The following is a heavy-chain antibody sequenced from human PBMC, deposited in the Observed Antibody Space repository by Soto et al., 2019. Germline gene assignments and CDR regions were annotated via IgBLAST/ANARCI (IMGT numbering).Heavy chain of an antibody. J-gene: IGHJ4*02. CDR3: ARDLLYSGYDGDFDF. CDR1: GFTFSSYG. Sequence: GGSLRLSCAASGFTFSSYGMHWVRQAPGKGLEWVAVISYDGSNKYYADSVKGRFTISRDNSKNTLYLQMSSLRAEDTAVYYCARDLLYSGYDGDFDFWGQGALVTVSS. CDR2: ISYDGSNK. D-gene: IGHD5-12*01. V-gene: IGHV3-30*03.